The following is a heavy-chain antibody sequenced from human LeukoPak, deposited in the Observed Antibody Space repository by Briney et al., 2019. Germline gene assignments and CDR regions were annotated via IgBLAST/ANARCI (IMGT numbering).Heavy chain of an antibody. Sequence: GGSLRLSCAASGFTFSSYWMSWVRQAPGKGLEWVANIKQDGSEKYYVDSVKGRFTISRDNAKNSLYLQMNSLRAEDTAVYYCARDSITIFGVVIIDDYWGQGTLVTVSS. CDR1: GFTFSSYW. J-gene: IGHJ4*02. D-gene: IGHD3-3*01. V-gene: IGHV3-7*01. CDR3: ARDSITIFGVVIIDDY. CDR2: IKQDGSEK.